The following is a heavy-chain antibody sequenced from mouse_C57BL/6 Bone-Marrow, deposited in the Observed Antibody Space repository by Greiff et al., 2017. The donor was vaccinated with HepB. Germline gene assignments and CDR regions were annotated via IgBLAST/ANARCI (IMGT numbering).Heavy chain of an antibody. CDR3: ARGGYYYGSPWYFDV. V-gene: IGHV1-81*01. CDR1: GYTFTSYG. CDR2: IYPRSGNT. Sequence: VQLQQSGAELARPGASVKLSCKASGYTFTSYGISWVKQRTGQGLEWIGEIYPRSGNTYYNEKFKGKATLTADKSSSTAYMELRSLTSEDSAVYFCARGGYYYGSPWYFDVWGTGTTVTVSS. J-gene: IGHJ1*03. D-gene: IGHD1-1*01.